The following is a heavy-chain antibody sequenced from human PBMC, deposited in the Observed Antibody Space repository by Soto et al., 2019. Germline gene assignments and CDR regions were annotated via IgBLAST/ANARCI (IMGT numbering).Heavy chain of an antibody. D-gene: IGHD2-2*01. CDR3: ARHLYSTSPDV. Sequence: PSETLSLTCPDSGDSSSRSRYYWGWIRQPPGKGLEWIASIHYTGGTYYTPSLRSRVTISVDTSKTQFSLTVSSVTAADTAVYYCARHLYSTSPDVWGQGTSVTVSS. CDR1: GDSSSRSRYY. V-gene: IGHV4-39*01. J-gene: IGHJ6*02. CDR2: IHYTGGT.